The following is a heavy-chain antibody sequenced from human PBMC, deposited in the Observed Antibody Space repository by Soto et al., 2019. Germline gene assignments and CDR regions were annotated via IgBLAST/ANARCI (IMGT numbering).Heavy chain of an antibody. J-gene: IGHJ5*02. CDR3: ARDPRGGRYYETGGYYYTGGNWFDP. D-gene: IGHD3-22*01. Sequence: QVHLVQSGAEVKKPGASVRVSCKVSGRTFTAYYMHWVRQAPGQGLEWMGWISPDNGATKSPQKFKGRVTMTRDTPITTVYMEMSSLRSDDTAVYFCARDPRGGRYYETGGYYYTGGNWFDPWGQGTLVTVSS. CDR2: ISPDNGAT. CDR1: GRTFTAYY. V-gene: IGHV1-2*02.